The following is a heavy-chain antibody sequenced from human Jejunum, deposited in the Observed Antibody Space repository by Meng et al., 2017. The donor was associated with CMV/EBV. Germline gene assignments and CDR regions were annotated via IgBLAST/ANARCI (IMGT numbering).Heavy chain of an antibody. CDR3: AKDITDFGVAGRGIDV. CDR1: FTFGSFP. J-gene: IGHJ6*02. D-gene: IGHD3-3*01. V-gene: IGHV3-30*04. CDR2: VSYDGSDK. Sequence: FTFGSFPMHWVRQAPGEGLEWVSVVSYDGSDKYYVDSVKGRFTISRDNSKSTLYLQMNSLRVEDTAVYYCAKDITDFGVAGRGIDVWGQGITVTVSS.